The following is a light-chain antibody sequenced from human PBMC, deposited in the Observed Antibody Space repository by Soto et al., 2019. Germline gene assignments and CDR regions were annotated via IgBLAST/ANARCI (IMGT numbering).Light chain of an antibody. J-gene: IGKJ5*01. CDR3: QHLNSYPIT. Sequence: DIQLTQSPSFLSASVGDRVTITCRASQGISSYLAWYQQKPGKAPKLLIYAASTLQSGVPSRFSGSGSGTDFTLTISSLQPEDFATYYCQHLNSYPITFGQGTRLEIK. V-gene: IGKV1-9*01. CDR1: QGISSY. CDR2: AAS.